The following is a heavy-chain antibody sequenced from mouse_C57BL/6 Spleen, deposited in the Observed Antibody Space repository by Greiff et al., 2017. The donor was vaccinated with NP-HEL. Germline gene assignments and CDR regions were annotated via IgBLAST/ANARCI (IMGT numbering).Heavy chain of an antibody. CDR2: ISSGGSYT. CDR1: GFTFSSYG. CDR3: ASTGYDAMDY. D-gene: IGHD2-10*02. Sequence: EVKVVESGGDLVKPGGSLKLSCAASGFTFSSYGMSWVRQTPDKRLEWVATISSGGSYTYYPDSVKGRFTISRDNAKNTLYLQMSSLKSEDTAMYYCASTGYDAMDYWGQGTSVTVSS. V-gene: IGHV5-6*01. J-gene: IGHJ4*01.